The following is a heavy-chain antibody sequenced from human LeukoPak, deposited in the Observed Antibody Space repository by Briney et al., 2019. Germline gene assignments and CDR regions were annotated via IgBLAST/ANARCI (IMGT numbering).Heavy chain of an antibody. CDR2: IYYSGST. CDR3: ARGGRGSGYPFDY. D-gene: IGHD3-3*01. CDR1: GGSISSYC. V-gene: IGHV4-59*01. Sequence: SETLSLTCTVSGGSISSYCWSWIRQPPGKGLEWIGYIYYSGSTNYNPSLKSRVTISVDTSKNQFSLKLSSVTAADTAVYHCARGGRGSGYPFDYWGQGTLVTVSS. J-gene: IGHJ4*02.